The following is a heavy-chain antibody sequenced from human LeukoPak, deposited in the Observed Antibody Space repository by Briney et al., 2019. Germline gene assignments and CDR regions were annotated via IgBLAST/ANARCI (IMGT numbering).Heavy chain of an antibody. J-gene: IGHJ4*02. CDR2: IYTSGST. CDR3: AAAGHGSGTIGGY. CDR1: GGSFSGYY. V-gene: IGHV4-59*10. D-gene: IGHD3-10*01. Sequence: SETLSLTCAVYGGSFSGYYWSWIRQPPGKGLEWIGRIYTSGSTNYNPSLKSRVTISVDTSKNQFSLKLSSVTAADTAVYYCAAAGHGSGTIGGYWGQGTLVTVSS.